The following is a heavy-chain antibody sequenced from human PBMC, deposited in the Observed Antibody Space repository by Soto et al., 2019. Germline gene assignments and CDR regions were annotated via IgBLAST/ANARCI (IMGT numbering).Heavy chain of an antibody. Sequence: GGSLRLSCAASGFNFCTYTIHWVRQAAGKGREWVSSINDRSENILYIVSVKGRFTVSRDNARKSVFMQTSSMRDEDMAVYYCARGGGLDYWGQGILVTVSS. J-gene: IGHJ4*02. CDR1: GFNFCTYT. CDR2: INDRSENI. CDR3: ARGGGLDY. V-gene: IGHV3-21*01. D-gene: IGHD2-15*01.